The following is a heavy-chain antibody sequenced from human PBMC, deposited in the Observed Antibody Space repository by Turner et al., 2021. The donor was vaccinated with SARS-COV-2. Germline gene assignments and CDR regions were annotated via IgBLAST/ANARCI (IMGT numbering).Heavy chain of an antibody. V-gene: IGHV3-21*01. J-gene: IGHJ5*02. CDR2: ISSRSAYI. CDR1: GFTFSSYS. Sequence: EVKLVESGGGLVKPGGSLRPSCADSGFTFSSYSMNWVRQAPGKGLEWVSSISSRSAYIYYADSVKGRFTISRDNAKNSLYLQMNSLRAEDTAVYYCAREYASSSSTNWFDPWGQGTLVTVSS. D-gene: IGHD6-6*01. CDR3: AREYASSSSTNWFDP.